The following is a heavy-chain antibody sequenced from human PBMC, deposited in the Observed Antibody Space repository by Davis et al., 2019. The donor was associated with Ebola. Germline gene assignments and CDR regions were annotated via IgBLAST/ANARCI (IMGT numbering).Heavy chain of an antibody. CDR3: ARALYSSSSDLYYYYGMDV. CDR2: IKQDGSEK. Sequence: GESLKISCAASGFTFSSYWMSWVRQAPGKGLEWVANIKQDGSEKYYVDSVKGRFTISRDNAKNSLYLQMNSLRAEDTAVYYCARALYSSSSDLYYYYGMDVWGQGTTVTVSS. D-gene: IGHD6-6*01. J-gene: IGHJ6*02. V-gene: IGHV3-7*01. CDR1: GFTFSSYW.